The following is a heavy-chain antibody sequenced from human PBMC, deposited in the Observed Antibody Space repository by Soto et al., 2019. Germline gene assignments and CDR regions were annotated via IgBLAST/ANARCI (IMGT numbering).Heavy chain of an antibody. CDR3: ARVRGDIVVVPAATPYYYYGIDV. D-gene: IGHD2-2*01. J-gene: IGHJ6*02. Sequence: QVQLVQSGAEVKKPGASVKVSCKASGYTFTSYGISWVRQAPGQGLEWMGWISAYNGKTNYAQKLQGRVTMTTDTSTGTAYMELRSLRSDDTAVYYCARVRGDIVVVPAATPYYYYGIDVWGQGTTVTVSS. CDR2: ISAYNGKT. CDR1: GYTFTSYG. V-gene: IGHV1-18*01.